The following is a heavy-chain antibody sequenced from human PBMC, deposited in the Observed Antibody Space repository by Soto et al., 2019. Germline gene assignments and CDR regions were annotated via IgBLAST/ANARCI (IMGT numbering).Heavy chain of an antibody. CDR3: AKRGTQDIVVVVAATDY. V-gene: IGHV3-23*01. Sequence: GSLRLSCAASGFTFSSYAMSWVRQAPGKGLEWVSAISGSGGSTYYADSVKGRFTISRDNSKNTLYLQMNSLRAEDTAVYYCAKRGTQDIVVVVAATDYWGQGTLVTVSS. D-gene: IGHD2-15*01. J-gene: IGHJ4*02. CDR2: ISGSGGST. CDR1: GFTFSSYA.